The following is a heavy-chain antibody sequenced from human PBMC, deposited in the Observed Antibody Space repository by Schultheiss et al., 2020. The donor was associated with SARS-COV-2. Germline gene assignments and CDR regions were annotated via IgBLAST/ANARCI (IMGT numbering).Heavy chain of an antibody. J-gene: IGHJ6*03. CDR2: IYYSGST. D-gene: IGHD5-12*01. V-gene: IGHV4-39*07. CDR1: GGSISSGGYY. Sequence: GSLRLSCTVSGGSISSGGYYWSWIRQHPGKGLEWIGSIYYSGSTYYNPSLKSRVTISVDTSKNQFSLKLSSVTAADTAVYYCARVMQATITSGYYYYYYMDVWGKGTTVTVSS. CDR3: ARVMQATITSGYYYYYYMDV.